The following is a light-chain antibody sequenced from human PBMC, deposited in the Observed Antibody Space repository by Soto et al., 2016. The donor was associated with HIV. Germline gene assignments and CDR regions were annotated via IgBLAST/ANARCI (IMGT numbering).Light chain of an antibody. Sequence: AFQLTQSPSSLSASVGDRVTITCRASQGIKNELGWYQQKPGKAPKLLIYATSSLGGGVPSRFSGSGSGTDFTLTISSLQPEDSASYFCLQDYDRPYTFGQGTKLEIK. V-gene: IGKV1-6*01. CDR1: QGIKNE. CDR2: ATS. J-gene: IGKJ2*01. CDR3: LQDYDRPYT.